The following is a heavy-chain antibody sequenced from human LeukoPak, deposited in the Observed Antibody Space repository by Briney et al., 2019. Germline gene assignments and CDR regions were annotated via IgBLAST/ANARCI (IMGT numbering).Heavy chain of an antibody. Sequence: GGSLSLSCAASGFVFSASYMSWVREAPGKGLEWVATIKPDGSEKYHVDSVSGRFTISRDNTNDSLFLQMNSLRVDDTAVYYCVRGGTYWTVSWGQGTLVNVS. V-gene: IGHV3-7*01. CDR1: GFVFSASY. J-gene: IGHJ5*01. CDR3: VRGGTYWTVS. CDR2: IKPDGSEK.